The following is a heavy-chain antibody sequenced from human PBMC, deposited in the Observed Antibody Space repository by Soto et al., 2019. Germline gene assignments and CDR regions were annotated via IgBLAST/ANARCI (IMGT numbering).Heavy chain of an antibody. V-gene: IGHV3-7*04. D-gene: IGHD3-16*01. CDR2: IKADGSEK. CDR3: ARARGVDS. J-gene: IGHJ5*01. Sequence: PGGSLRLSCSGSGLTFTNRWMSWVRQAPWKGLEWVANIKADGSEKYYVDSVNGRFTIYRDNAKNQLYLQMNSLRAEDTAVYYCARARGVDSWGQGTMVTVSS. CDR1: GLTFTNRW.